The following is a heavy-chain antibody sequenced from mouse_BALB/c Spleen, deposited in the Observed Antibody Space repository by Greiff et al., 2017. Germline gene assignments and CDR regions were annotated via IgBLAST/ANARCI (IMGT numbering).Heavy chain of an antibody. CDR3: ARGEFITTAWFAY. CDR2: ISYDGSN. CDR1: GYSITSGYY. V-gene: IGHV3-6*02. Sequence: EVQLQQSGPGLVKPSQSLSLTCSVTGYSITSGYYWNWIRQFPGNKLEWMGYISYDGSNNYNPSLKNRISITRDTSKNQFFLKLNSVTTEDTATYYCARGEFITTAWFAYWGQGTLVTVSA. D-gene: IGHD1-2*01. J-gene: IGHJ3*01.